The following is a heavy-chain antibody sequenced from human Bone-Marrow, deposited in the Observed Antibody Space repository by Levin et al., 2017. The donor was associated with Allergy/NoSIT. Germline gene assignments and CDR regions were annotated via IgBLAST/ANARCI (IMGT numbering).Heavy chain of an antibody. Sequence: SQTLSLTCPVSGDSISSSSYYWAWIRQPPGKGLELIGRLYYTGNTYYNPSLKSRVTISIDTSKNQFSLKLTFVTAADTSVYYCARQRLANDYFDYWGQGTLVTVSS. J-gene: IGHJ4*02. CDR2: LYYTGNT. CDR1: GDSISSSSYY. V-gene: IGHV4-39*01. D-gene: IGHD3-9*01. CDR3: ARQRLANDYFDY.